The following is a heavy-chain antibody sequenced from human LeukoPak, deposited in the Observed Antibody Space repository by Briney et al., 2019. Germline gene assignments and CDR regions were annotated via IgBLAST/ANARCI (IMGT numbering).Heavy chain of an antibody. CDR1: GYTFITYY. CDR2: INPNGGTT. Sequence: ASVKVSCKASGYTFITYYIHWVRQAPGQGLEWMGIINPNGGTTSYAQKFQGRVTMTRDRSTSTVYMELSSLRSDDTAMYYCARESPPNWFDPWGQGTLVTVSS. J-gene: IGHJ5*02. V-gene: IGHV1-46*01. CDR3: ARESPPNWFDP.